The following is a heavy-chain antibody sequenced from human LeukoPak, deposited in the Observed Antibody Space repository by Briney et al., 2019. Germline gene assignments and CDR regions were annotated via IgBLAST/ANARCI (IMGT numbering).Heavy chain of an antibody. J-gene: IGHJ3*02. CDR2: ISDSGSTI. D-gene: IGHD1-26*01. V-gene: IGHV3-48*03. CDR3: AREGYSGILGAFDI. Sequence: GGSLRLSCAASGFSFSSHEMHWVRQAPGKGLEWLSYISDSGSTIHTADSVKGRFSSSRDNAKSSLYLQLNSLRAEDTAAYCCAREGYSGILGAFDIWGQGTMVTVSS. CDR1: GFSFSSHE.